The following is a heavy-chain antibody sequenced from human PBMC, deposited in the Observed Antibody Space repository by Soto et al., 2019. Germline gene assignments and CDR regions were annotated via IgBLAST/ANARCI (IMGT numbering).Heavy chain of an antibody. V-gene: IGHV4-30-2*01. CDR2: IYPTVKT. CDR1: GGSISSGGYS. J-gene: IGHJ6*02. Sequence: LSLTCAVSGGSISSGGYSWSWIRQTPGKGLEWIGYIYPTVKTYYNPSLENRVTLSIDTSKNQFSLQLTSVTAADTAVYYCARAPPGPAPRWGVWGHGTTVTVSS. D-gene: IGHD3-16*01. CDR3: ARAPPGPAPRWGV.